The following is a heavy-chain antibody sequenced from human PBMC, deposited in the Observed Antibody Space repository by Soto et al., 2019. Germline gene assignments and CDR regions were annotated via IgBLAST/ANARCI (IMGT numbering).Heavy chain of an antibody. D-gene: IGHD4-17*01. Sequence: EVQLVESGGGLVQPGGSLRLSCAASGFTFSSYSMNWVRQAPGKGLEWVSYISSSSSTIYYADSVKGRFTISRDNAKNSLYLQMNSLRDEDTAVYYCASPRAATSYGLYFDYWGQGTLVTVSS. CDR3: ASPRAATSYGLYFDY. CDR1: GFTFSSYS. CDR2: ISSSSSTI. V-gene: IGHV3-48*02. J-gene: IGHJ4*02.